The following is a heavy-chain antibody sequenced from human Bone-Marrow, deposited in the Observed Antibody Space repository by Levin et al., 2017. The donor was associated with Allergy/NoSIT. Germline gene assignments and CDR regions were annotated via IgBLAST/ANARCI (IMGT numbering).Heavy chain of an antibody. J-gene: IGHJ4*02. CDR1: GGSISSGGYS. V-gene: IGHV4-30-2*01. CDR3: ARGCYCGGDCYSSFYS. CDR2: IYHSGST. Sequence: SETLSLTCAVSGGSISSGGYSWSWIRQPPGTGLEWIGYIYHSGSTYYSPSLKSRGTISADWSKNQFSLDLGPVTAADTAVYYCARGCYCGGDCYSSFYSWGQRTLVTVSS. D-gene: IGHD2-21*02.